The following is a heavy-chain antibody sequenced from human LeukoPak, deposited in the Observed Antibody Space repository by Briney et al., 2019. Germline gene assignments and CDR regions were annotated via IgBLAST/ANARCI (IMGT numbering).Heavy chain of an antibody. CDR2: ISGSGGST. J-gene: IGHJ4*02. CDR1: GFTFSSYA. D-gene: IGHD2/OR15-2a*01. Sequence: GGSLRLSCAASGFTFSSYAMSWVRQAPGKGLEWVSAISGSGGSTYYADSVKGRFTISRDNSKNTLYLQMNSLRAEDTAVYYWAKDPAPYYWCGYFHSYYFCLRGQGTLVTVSS. CDR3: AKDPAPYYWCGYFHSYYFCL. V-gene: IGHV3-23*01.